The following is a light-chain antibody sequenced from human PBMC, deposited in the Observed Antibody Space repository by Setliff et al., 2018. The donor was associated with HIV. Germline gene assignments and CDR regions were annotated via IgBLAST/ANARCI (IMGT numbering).Light chain of an antibody. J-gene: IGLJ1*01. CDR1: SSDGGGYNS. Sequence: QSALTQPRSVFGSPGQSVTISCTGTSSDGGGYNSVSWYQEHPGKAPKLIIYDGSKRPSGVPDRFSGSRSGNTASLTISGLQAEDEADYYCCSYADSYTALYVFGTGTKVTVL. CDR2: DGS. V-gene: IGLV2-11*01. CDR3: CSYADSYTALYV.